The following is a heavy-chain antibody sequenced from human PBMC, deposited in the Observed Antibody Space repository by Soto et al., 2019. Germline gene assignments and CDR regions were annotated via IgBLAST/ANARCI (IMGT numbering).Heavy chain of an antibody. Sequence: ASVKVSCKPSGYTLNTYYLHWVRQAPGQGLEWMGIIHPSGGGSTYAQKFLGRVTMTRDTSTSTVIMELSSLRSADTALYYCARGGHIAVVTASFDYWGQGTLVTVSS. D-gene: IGHD2-21*02. CDR2: IHPSGGGS. J-gene: IGHJ4*02. CDR1: GYTLNTYY. V-gene: IGHV1-46*02. CDR3: ARGGHIAVVTASFDY.